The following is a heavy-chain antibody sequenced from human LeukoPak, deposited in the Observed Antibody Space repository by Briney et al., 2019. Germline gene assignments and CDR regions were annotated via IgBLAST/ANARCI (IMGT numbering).Heavy chain of an antibody. CDR1: GFTFSNYW. J-gene: IGHJ4*02. Sequence: GGSLRLSCAASGFTFSNYWMSWVRQAPGKGLEWVANIEPDGSGKYYVDSVKGRFTISRDSAKNSLYLQMNSLRPEDTAVYYCAKYAAAGAYDRHSEIDSWGQGTLVTVSS. CDR2: IEPDGSGK. D-gene: IGHD3-22*01. V-gene: IGHV3-7*01. CDR3: AKYAAAGAYDRHSEIDS.